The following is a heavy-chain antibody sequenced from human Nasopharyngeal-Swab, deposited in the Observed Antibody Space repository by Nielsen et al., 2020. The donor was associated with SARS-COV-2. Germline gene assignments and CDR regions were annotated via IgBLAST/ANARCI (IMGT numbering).Heavy chain of an antibody. CDR2: ISPYNSKA. V-gene: IGHV1-18*01. D-gene: IGHD2-2*01. J-gene: IGHJ4*02. Sequence: SVKVSCKTSGTYVISWLRQSPGQGLELVVRISPYNSKANYAQNIQGRVTMTTDTSTSTAYMELSSLRSDDTAVYYCARDCSTSSCHLVWGQGTLVTVSS. CDR3: ARDCSTSSCHLV. CDR1: GTYV.